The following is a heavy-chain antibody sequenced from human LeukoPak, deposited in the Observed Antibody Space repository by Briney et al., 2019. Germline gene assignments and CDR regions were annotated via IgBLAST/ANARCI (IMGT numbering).Heavy chain of an antibody. V-gene: IGHV3-66*01. CDR2: IYSGGST. CDR1: GFTVSNNY. Sequence: GGSQRLSCTASGFTVSNNYMRWVRQAPGKGLEWVSLIYSGGSTYYADSVKGRFIISRDNSKNTLYLQMNSLRAEDTAVYYCSRDRHCIGSTCCVLWGQGTRVTVSS. CDR3: SRDRHCIGSTCCVL. J-gene: IGHJ4*02. D-gene: IGHD2-15*01.